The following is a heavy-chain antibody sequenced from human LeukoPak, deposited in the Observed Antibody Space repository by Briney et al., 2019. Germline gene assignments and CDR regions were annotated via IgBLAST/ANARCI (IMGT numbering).Heavy chain of an antibody. CDR1: GGSISSYY. V-gene: IGHV4-59*01. J-gene: IGHJ4*02. D-gene: IGHD2-15*01. CDR3: AREGYCSGGSCYLGY. Sequence: SQTLSLTCTVSGGSISSYYWSWIRQPPRKGLEWIGYIYYSGSTNYNPSLKSRVTISVDTSKNQFSLKLSSVTAADTAVYYCAREGYCSGGSCYLGYWGQGTLAAVSS. CDR2: IYYSGST.